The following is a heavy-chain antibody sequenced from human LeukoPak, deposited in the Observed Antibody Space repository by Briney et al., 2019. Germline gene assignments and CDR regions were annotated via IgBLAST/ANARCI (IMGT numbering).Heavy chain of an antibody. CDR2: IYGDGST. Sequence: PGGSLRLSCAASGIPVSSNCMTWVRQAAGKGLEWVSLIYGDGSTYHADSVKGRFTISRDNSKNTLYLQMNSLRAEDTAVYYCAKDPVYCSSTSCYENWFDPWGQGTLVTVPS. D-gene: IGHD2-2*01. CDR1: GIPVSSNC. CDR3: AKDPVYCSSTSCYENWFDP. V-gene: IGHV3-53*01. J-gene: IGHJ5*02.